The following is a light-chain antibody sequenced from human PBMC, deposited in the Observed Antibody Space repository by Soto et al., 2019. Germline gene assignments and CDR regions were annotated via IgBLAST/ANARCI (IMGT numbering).Light chain of an antibody. CDR1: QSVGNK. CDR3: QQYNDWPYT. Sequence: VMTQSPATLSVSPGERATLSCRASQSVGNKVAWYQQKPGQAPRLLIYGGFTSVIGTPARFRGSGSGTEFTLTISSLQSEDLAVYYCQQYNDWPYTFGQGTNLEIK. V-gene: IGKV3-15*01. J-gene: IGKJ2*01. CDR2: GGF.